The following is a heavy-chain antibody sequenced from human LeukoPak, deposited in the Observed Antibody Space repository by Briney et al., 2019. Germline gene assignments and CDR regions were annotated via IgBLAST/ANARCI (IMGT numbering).Heavy chain of an antibody. CDR2: MYYSGST. J-gene: IGHJ3*02. D-gene: IGHD3-22*01. Sequence: PSETLSLTCTVSGGSISSSRYYWGWIRQPPGKGLEWIGSMYYSGSTYYNPSLKSRVTISVDTSKNQFSLKLSSVTAADTAVYYCASQYYYDSSGYYYHLCQGAFDIWGQGTMVTVSS. V-gene: IGHV4-39*07. CDR1: GGSISSSRYY. CDR3: ASQYYYDSSGYYYHLCQGAFDI.